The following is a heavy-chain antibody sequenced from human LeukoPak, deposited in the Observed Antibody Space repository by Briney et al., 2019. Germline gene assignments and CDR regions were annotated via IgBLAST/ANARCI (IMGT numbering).Heavy chain of an antibody. CDR2: IWNDGSTQ. Sequence: PGMSLRLSCAASGFTFSRYAMHWVRQAPGKGLEWVAFIWNDGSTQVYADSVKGRFTISRDNSKKMLYVQMNSLRVDDTAVYYCARDWYYDSAGYFPYWGLGTLVTVSS. CDR3: ARDWYYDSAGYFPY. J-gene: IGHJ4*02. D-gene: IGHD3-22*01. CDR1: GFTFSRYA. V-gene: IGHV3-33*01.